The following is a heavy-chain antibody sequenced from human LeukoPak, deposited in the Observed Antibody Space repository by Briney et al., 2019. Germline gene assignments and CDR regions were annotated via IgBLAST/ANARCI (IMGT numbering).Heavy chain of an antibody. CDR2: IYTSGST. Sequence: SQTLSLTCTVSGGSISSGSYYWSWIRQPAGKGLEWIGRIYTSGSTNYNPSLKSRVTISVDTSENQFSLKLSSVTAADTAVYYCARDAAYYYYYYYMDVWGKGTTVTVSS. CDR3: ARDAAYYYYYYYMDV. D-gene: IGHD2-15*01. V-gene: IGHV4-61*02. J-gene: IGHJ6*03. CDR1: GGSISSGSYY.